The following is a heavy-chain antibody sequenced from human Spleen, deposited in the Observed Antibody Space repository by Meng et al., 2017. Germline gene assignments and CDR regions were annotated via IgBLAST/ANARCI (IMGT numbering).Heavy chain of an antibody. J-gene: IGHJ4*02. CDR1: GYIFTSYD. Sequence: ASVKVSCKASGYIFTSYDINWVRQATGQGLEWMGWMNPNRGNTGYAQKFQGRVTITRNTSISTAYMELSSLRSEDTAVYYFARSDQVRGVSHWGQGTLVTVSS. V-gene: IGHV1-8*03. D-gene: IGHD3-10*01. CDR3: ARSDQVRGVSH. CDR2: MNPNRGNT.